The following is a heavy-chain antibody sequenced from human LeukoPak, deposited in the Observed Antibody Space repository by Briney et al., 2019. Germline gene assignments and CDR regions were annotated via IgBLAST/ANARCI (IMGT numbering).Heavy chain of an antibody. CDR3: ARGGPAYGLWGAFDI. CDR2: ISGYNGNT. CDR1: QYTFTGYY. J-gene: IGHJ3*02. V-gene: IGHV1-18*04. D-gene: IGHD2/OR15-2a*01. Sequence: ASVKVSCKASQYTFTGYYMHWVRQAPGQGLEWMGWISGYNGNTNYAQKLQGRVTMTTDPSTSTAYMELRSLRSDDTAVYYCARGGPAYGLWGAFDIWGQGTMVTVSS.